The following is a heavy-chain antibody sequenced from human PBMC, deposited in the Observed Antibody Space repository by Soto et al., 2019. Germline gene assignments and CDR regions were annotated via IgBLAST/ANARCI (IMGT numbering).Heavy chain of an antibody. CDR3: ARGRAITIFGVVRFGY. CDR1: GGSFSGYY. Sequence: QVQLQQWGAGLLKPSETLSLTCAVYGGSFSGYYWSWIRQPPGKGLEWIGEINHSGSTNYNPSLKSRLTISVDTSKNQFSLKLSSVTAADTAVYYCARGRAITIFGVVRFGYWGQGTLVTVSS. V-gene: IGHV4-34*01. J-gene: IGHJ4*02. CDR2: INHSGST. D-gene: IGHD3-3*01.